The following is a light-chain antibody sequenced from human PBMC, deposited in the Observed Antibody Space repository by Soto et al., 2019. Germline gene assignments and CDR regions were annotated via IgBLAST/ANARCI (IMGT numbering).Light chain of an antibody. Sequence: QSVLTQPPSASGTPGQRVTISCSGSSSNIGSNYVYWYQQLPGTAPKLLIYGNNHRPSGVPDRFSGSKSGTSASLAISGLRSEDEADYYCAAWDDSLSGPVVFDGGTKVTVL. V-gene: IGLV1-47*01. CDR3: AAWDDSLSGPVV. J-gene: IGLJ2*01. CDR1: SSNIGSNY. CDR2: GNN.